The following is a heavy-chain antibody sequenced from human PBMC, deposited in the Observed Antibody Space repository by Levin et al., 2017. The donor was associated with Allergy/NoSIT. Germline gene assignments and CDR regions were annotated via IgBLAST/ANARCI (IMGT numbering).Heavy chain of an antibody. CDR2: INHSGST. J-gene: IGHJ4*02. Sequence: SSETLSLTCAVYGGSFSGYYWSWIRQPPGKGLEWIGEINHSGSTNYNPSLKSRVTISVDTSKNQFSLKLSSVTAADTAVYYCARGQGWVRYWGQGTLVTVSS. V-gene: IGHV4-34*01. D-gene: IGHD2-15*01. CDR1: GGSFSGYY. CDR3: ARGQGWVRY.